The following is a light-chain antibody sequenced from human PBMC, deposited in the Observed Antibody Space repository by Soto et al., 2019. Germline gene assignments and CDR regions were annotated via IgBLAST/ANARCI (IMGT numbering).Light chain of an antibody. CDR1: QSVLFSSNNKNY. V-gene: IGKV4-1*01. Sequence: DIVMTQSPDSLAVSLGERATINCKSSQSVLFSSNNKNYLAWYQQKPGQPPKLLIYWSSTRESGVPDRFSGSESGTDFTLTISSLQSEDVAVYYCQQYITTRTFGQGTRVEIK. J-gene: IGKJ1*01. CDR3: QQYITTRT. CDR2: WSS.